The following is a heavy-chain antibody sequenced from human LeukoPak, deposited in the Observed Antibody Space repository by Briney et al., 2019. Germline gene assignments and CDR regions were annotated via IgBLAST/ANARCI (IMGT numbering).Heavy chain of an antibody. CDR2: ISYDGSNK. Sequence: PGRSLRLSCAASGFTFSSYAMHWVRQAPGKGLEWVAAISYDGSNKYSADSVKGRFTISRDNAKNSLYLQMNSLRAEDTALYYCARDPGWLRHWYFDLWGQGTVVTVSS. D-gene: IGHD5-24*01. J-gene: IGHJ2*01. V-gene: IGHV3-30*04. CDR3: ARDPGWLRHWYFDL. CDR1: GFTFSSYA.